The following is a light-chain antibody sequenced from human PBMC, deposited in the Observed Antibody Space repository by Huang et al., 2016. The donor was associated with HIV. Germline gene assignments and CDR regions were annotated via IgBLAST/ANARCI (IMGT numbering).Light chain of an antibody. J-gene: IGKJ1*01. CDR1: QDMSNY. V-gene: IGKV1-27*01. Sequence: DIQMTQSPSSLSASVGDSVTITCRASQDMSNYLAWYQQKPGKVPKLLIYGSSTLQAGVPSRFSGSGSGTDFTLTISSLQPEDVATYYCQKYNSAPRTFGQGTKVEIK. CDR2: GSS. CDR3: QKYNSAPRT.